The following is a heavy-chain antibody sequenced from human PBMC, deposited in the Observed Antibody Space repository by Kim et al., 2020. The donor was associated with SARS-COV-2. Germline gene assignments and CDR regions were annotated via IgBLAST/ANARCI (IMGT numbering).Heavy chain of an antibody. V-gene: IGHV4-34*01. Sequence: SETLSLTCAVYGGSFSGYYWSWIRQPPGKGLEWIGEINHSGSTNYNPSLKSRVTISVDTSKNQFSLKLSSVTAADTAVYYCARGVPLYNWNPLFDPWGQGTLVTVSS. J-gene: IGHJ5*02. CDR1: GGSFSGYY. D-gene: IGHD1-20*01. CDR2: INHSGST. CDR3: ARGVPLYNWNPLFDP.